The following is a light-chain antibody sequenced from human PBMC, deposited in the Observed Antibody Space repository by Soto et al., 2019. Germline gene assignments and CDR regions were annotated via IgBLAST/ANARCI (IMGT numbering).Light chain of an antibody. CDR2: DAS. CDR1: QSVTSF. V-gene: IGKV3-11*01. CDR3: QQYDEHSIT. Sequence: ESSLTQSPGTLASSPWGAGPRSCRASQSVTSFLGWYHQKPGQAPRLLIYDASYRATGIPARFSGSGSGTEFTLSISSLQPDDFGTYYCQQYDEHSITFGQGTRLEIK. J-gene: IGKJ5*01.